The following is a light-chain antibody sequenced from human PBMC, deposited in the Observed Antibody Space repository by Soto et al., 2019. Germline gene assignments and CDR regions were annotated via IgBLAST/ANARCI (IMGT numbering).Light chain of an antibody. CDR2: RNN. Sequence: QSVLTQPPSASGTPGQRVTISCSGSSSNIGSNYVYWYQHLPGTTPKLLISRNNQRPSGVPDRFSGSKSGTSASLAISGLRSEVEADYYCSAWDNSLSVVVFGGGTKLTFL. CDR1: SSNIGSNY. CDR3: SAWDNSLSVVV. J-gene: IGLJ2*01. V-gene: IGLV1-47*01.